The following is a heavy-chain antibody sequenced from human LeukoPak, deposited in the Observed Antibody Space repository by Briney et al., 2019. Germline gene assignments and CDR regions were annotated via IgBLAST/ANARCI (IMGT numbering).Heavy chain of an antibody. J-gene: IGHJ4*02. CDR2: INHSGST. CDR3: ARSWGLFRHYPYYFDY. CDR1: GGSFSGYY. V-gene: IGHV4-34*01. D-gene: IGHD7-27*01. Sequence: SETLSLTCAVYGGSFSGYYWSWIRQPPGKGLEWIGEINHSGSTNYNPSLKSRVTISVDTSKNQFPLKLSSVTAADTAVYYCARSWGLFRHYPYYFDYWGQGTLVTVSS.